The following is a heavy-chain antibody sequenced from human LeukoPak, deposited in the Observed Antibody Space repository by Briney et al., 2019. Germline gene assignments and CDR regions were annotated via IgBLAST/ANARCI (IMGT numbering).Heavy chain of an antibody. V-gene: IGHV3-30*03. D-gene: IGHD4-17*01. CDR1: GFTFSSYG. CDR2: ISYDGSNK. J-gene: IGHJ4*02. CDR3: ARDTTVTPFDY. Sequence: GGSLRLSCAASGFTFSSYGMHWVRQAPGKGLEWVAVISYDGSNKYYADSVKGRFTISRDNSKNTLYLQMNSLRAEDTAVYYCARDTTVTPFDYWGQGTLVTVSS.